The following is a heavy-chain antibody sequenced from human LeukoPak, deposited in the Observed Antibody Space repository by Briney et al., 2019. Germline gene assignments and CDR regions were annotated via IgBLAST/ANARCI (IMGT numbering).Heavy chain of an antibody. J-gene: IGHJ4*02. Sequence: GGSLTLSCAASGFTFSSYNMNWVRQAPGKGLEWVSSISSRSSYIYYADSVKGRFTISRDNAKNSVYLQMNSLRAEDTAVFYCARDSAYDSSGPFDYWGQGNLVTVSS. V-gene: IGHV3-21*01. CDR3: ARDSAYDSSGPFDY. CDR1: GFTFSSYN. CDR2: ISSRSSYI. D-gene: IGHD3-22*01.